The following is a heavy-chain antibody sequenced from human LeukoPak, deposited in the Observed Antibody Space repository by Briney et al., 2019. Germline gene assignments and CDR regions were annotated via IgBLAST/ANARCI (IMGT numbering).Heavy chain of an antibody. CDR2: ISSSGTTI. Sequence: GGSLRLSCAASGFTFSSYEMNWVGQAPGKGLEWVSYISSSGTTIYYADSVKGRFTISRDNAKNSLYLQMNSLRAEDTAVYYCARVGLYFDYWGQGTLVTVSS. J-gene: IGHJ4*02. CDR1: GFTFSSYE. CDR3: ARVGLYFDY. V-gene: IGHV3-48*03.